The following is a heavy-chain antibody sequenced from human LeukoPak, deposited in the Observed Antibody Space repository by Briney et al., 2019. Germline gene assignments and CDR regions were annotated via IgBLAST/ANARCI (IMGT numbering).Heavy chain of an antibody. J-gene: IGHJ6*02. CDR2: ISYDGSNK. Sequence: GRSLRLSCAASGFTFSSYAMHWVRQAPGKGLEWVAVISYDGSNKYYADSVKGRFTISGDNSKNTLYLQMSSLRVDDTAVYYCAKAASSSWPSYYYGMDVWGQGTTVTVSS. D-gene: IGHD6-13*01. V-gene: IGHV3-30-3*01. CDR1: GFTFSSYA. CDR3: AKAASSSWPSYYYGMDV.